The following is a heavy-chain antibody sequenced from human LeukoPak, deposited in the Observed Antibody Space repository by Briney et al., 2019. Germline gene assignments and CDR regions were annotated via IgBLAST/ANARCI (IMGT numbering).Heavy chain of an antibody. J-gene: IGHJ4*02. CDR3: ARGVGSGSRLRAGDY. V-gene: IGHV3-53*03. CDR1: GFSVSSSY. CDR2: IYRDGKT. Sequence: PGGSLRLSCAASGFSVSSSYMNWVRQAPGKGLEWVSIIYRDGKTFYADYVKGRFTISRDSSKNTLYLQMNSLRAEDTAVYYCARGVGSGSRLRAGDYWGQGTLVTVSS. D-gene: IGHD1-26*01.